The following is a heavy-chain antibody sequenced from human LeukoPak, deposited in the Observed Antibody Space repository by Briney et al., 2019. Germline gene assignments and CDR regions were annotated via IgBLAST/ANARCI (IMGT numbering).Heavy chain of an antibody. CDR3: ARPEGSYYYGPGVWFDP. V-gene: IGHV1-8*03. D-gene: IGHD3-10*01. CDR2: MNPNSGNT. CDR1: GYTFTSYD. Sequence: GASVKVSCKASGYTFTSYDINWVRQATGQGLEWMGWMNPNSGNTGYAQKFQGRVTITRNTSISTAYMELSSLRSEDTAVYYCARPEGSYYYGPGVWFDPWGQGTLVTVSS. J-gene: IGHJ5*02.